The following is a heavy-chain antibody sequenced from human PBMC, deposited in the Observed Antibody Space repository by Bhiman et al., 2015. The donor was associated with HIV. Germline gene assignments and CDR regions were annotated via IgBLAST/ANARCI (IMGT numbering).Heavy chain of an antibody. D-gene: IGHD3-22*01. CDR2: VGGSGRTT. Sequence: EVQVLESGGGLVQPGGSLRLSCAASGFSFSTYSMSWVRQAPGKGLEWVSTVGGSGRTTYYTDSVQGRFTISRDNTKNSLYLQMNNLRVEDTATYYCARDRPTLSYYDSSSYSPFDYWGQGTLVTVSS. CDR3: ARDRPTLSYYDSSSYSPFDY. CDR1: GFSFSTYS. V-gene: IGHV3-23*01. J-gene: IGHJ4*02.